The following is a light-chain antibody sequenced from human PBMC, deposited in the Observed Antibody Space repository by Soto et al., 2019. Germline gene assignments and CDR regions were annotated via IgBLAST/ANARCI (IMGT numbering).Light chain of an antibody. CDR2: DAS. V-gene: IGKV3-11*01. Sequence: EIVLTQSPATLSLSPGDRAVLSCRASQSVSRSLTWYQHKPGQAPRLLIYDASTRATGIPRRFSGSGSGTDFTLTISSLETEDFAVYYCQQRSNRFGGGTKVDIK. CDR3: QQRSNR. CDR1: QSVSRS. J-gene: IGKJ4*01.